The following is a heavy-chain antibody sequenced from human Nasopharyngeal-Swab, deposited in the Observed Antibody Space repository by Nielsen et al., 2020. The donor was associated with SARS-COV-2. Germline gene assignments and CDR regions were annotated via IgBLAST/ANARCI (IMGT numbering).Heavy chain of an antibody. J-gene: IGHJ6*03. Sequence: SETLSLTCAAYGGSFSGYYWSWIRQPPGKGLEWIGEINHSGSTNYNPSLKSRVTISVDTSKNQFSLKLSSVTAADTAVYYCARGTGYYYYYYYMDVWGKGTTVTVSS. D-gene: IGHD3-9*01. CDR2: INHSGST. CDR1: GGSFSGYY. CDR3: ARGTGYYYYYYYMDV. V-gene: IGHV4-34*01.